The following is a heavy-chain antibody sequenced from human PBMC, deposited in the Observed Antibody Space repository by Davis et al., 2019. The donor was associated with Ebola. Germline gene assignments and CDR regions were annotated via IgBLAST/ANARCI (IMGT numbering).Heavy chain of an antibody. CDR2: IYYSGST. V-gene: IGHV4-61*08. Sequence: MPSETLSLTCAVSGGSISSGGYYWSWIRQPPGKGLEWIGYIYYSGSTNYNPSLKSRVTISVDTSKNQFSLKLSSVTAADTAVYYCAREWELLSYYFDYWGQGTLVTVSS. CDR1: GGSISSGGYY. CDR3: AREWELLSYYFDY. D-gene: IGHD1-26*01. J-gene: IGHJ4*02.